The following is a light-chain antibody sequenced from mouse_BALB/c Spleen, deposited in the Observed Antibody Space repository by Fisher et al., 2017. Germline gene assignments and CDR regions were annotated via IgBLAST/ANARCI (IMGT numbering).Light chain of an antibody. V-gene: IGKV4-78*01. CDR1: PSVSSSY. J-gene: IGKJ1*01. CDR3: QQFTSSPWT. CDR2: RTS. Sequence: IVLTQTPAIMSASLGEKVTMTCSASPSVSSSYLYWYQQKPGSSPKPWIYRTSNLASGVPARFSGSGSGNSYSLTISSMEGEDAATYYCQQFTSSPWTFGGGTKLEIK.